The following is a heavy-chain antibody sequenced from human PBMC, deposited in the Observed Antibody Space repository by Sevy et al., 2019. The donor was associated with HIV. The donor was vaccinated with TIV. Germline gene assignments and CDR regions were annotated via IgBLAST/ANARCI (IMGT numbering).Heavy chain of an antibody. D-gene: IGHD2-2*01. J-gene: IGHJ6*02. CDR3: ARDCNSASCLWGLDV. CDR1: GFTFSNYA. Sequence: GGSLRLSCAASGFTFSNYAMHWVRQTPGKGLEWLAVISYDVINKYYADSVKGRFTISRDNAKNSLYLQMNSLRAEDTALYYCARDCNSASCLWGLDVWGQGTTVTVSS. V-gene: IGHV3-30*04. CDR2: ISYDVINK.